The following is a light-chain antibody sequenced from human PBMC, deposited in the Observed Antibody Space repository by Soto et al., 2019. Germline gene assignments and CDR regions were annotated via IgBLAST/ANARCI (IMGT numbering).Light chain of an antibody. Sequence: DIQMTQSPSTLSASVGDRVTITCRASQSISSWLAWYQQKPGKAPKLLIYKASSLESGVPSRFSGSGSGTEFTITISSLQPDDFATYYCQQYNSHSSYTFGQGTNLEIK. CDR1: QSISSW. CDR3: QQYNSHSSYT. CDR2: KAS. V-gene: IGKV1-5*03. J-gene: IGKJ2*01.